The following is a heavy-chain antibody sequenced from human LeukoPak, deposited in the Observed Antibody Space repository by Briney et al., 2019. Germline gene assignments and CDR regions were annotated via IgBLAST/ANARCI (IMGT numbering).Heavy chain of an antibody. V-gene: IGHV4-59*01. CDR2: IYYSGSTSYNPSL. J-gene: IGHJ6*02. CDR3: ARGRVPYYYRYGMDV. CDR1: GGSISSYY. D-gene: IGHD2-2*01. Sequence: SETLSLTCTVSGGSISSYYWSWIRQPPGKGLEWIGYIYYSGSTSYNPSLSYNPSLKSRATISLDTSKKQFSLNLSSVTAADTAVFYCARGRVPYYYRYGMDVWGQGTTVTVSS.